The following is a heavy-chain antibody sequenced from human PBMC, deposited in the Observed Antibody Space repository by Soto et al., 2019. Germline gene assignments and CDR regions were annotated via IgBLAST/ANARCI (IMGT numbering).Heavy chain of an antibody. V-gene: IGHV3-30*04. CDR2: ISYDGRNK. CDR3: ARNGSGNYYHFDY. D-gene: IGHD3-10*01. CDR1: GFTFSNYA. Sequence: QVQLVESGGGVVQPGRSLRLSCAASGFTFSNYAMHWVRQAPGKGLEWVAVISYDGRNKYYADSVKGRFTISRDNSKNTRYLQVNSLRADDTAVYYCARNGSGNYYHFDYCGQGTLVTVSS. J-gene: IGHJ4*02.